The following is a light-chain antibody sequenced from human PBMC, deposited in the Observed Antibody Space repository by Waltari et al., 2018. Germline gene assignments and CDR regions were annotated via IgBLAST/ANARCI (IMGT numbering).Light chain of an antibody. V-gene: IGLV2-14*03. J-gene: IGLJ1*01. Sequence: QSALTQPASVSGSPGQSITISCTGTRHDVGGYNAISWYQQHPGKAPKLMIYDVVSRPSGVPNRFSGSKSGNTASLVISGLQADDEADYYCSSYTSSISYVFGTGTKVTVL. CDR3: SSYTSSISYV. CDR2: DVV. CDR1: RHDVGGYNA.